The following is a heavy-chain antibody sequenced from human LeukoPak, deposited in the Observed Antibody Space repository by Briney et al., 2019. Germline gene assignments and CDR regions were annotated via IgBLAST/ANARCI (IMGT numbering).Heavy chain of an antibody. CDR3: ARGLGYCTSTTCLLPFDY. CDR1: GFTVSTYY. Sequence: GGSLRLSCAASGFTVSTYYMSWVRQAPGKGLECVSVIYSGGSTYYADSVKGRFTVSRDNSKNTLYLQMNSMRAEDTAMYYCARGLGYCTSTTCLLPFDYWGQGTLVTVSS. V-gene: IGHV3-53*01. CDR2: IYSGGST. D-gene: IGHD2-2*01. J-gene: IGHJ4*02.